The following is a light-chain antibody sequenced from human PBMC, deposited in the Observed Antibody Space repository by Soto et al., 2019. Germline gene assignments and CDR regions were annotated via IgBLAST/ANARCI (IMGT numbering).Light chain of an antibody. CDR3: QQYDNSIT. V-gene: IGKV3-20*01. Sequence: EIVLTQSPGTLSLSPGETATLSCRASQSVSSNNLAWYHQKPGQTPRLLIYGASSRATGIPDRFSGSGSGTDFTLTISRLEPDDFSVYYCQQYDNSITFGHGTRLEIE. CDR1: QSVSSNN. J-gene: IGKJ5*01. CDR2: GAS.